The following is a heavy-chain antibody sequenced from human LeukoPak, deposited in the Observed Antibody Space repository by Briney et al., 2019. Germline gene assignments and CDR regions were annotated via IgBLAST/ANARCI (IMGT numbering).Heavy chain of an antibody. V-gene: IGHV1-24*01. J-gene: IGHJ4*02. CDR3: ARRAGAYSHPYDY. CDR2: FDPADGET. Sequence: ASVKVSCKVSGYTLTELSMHWVRQAPGKGFEWMGRFDPADGETIYAQKFQGRVTMTADTSTDTVFMGLGSLRSEDTAVYYCARRAGAYSHPYDYWGQGTLVTVSS. CDR1: GYTLTELS. D-gene: IGHD4/OR15-4a*01.